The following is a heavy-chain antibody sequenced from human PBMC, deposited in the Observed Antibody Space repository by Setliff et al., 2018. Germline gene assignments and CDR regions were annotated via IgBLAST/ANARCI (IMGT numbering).Heavy chain of an antibody. J-gene: IGHJ6*02. V-gene: IGHV3-7*01. Sequence: PGGSLRLSCVASGFTFSSFWMSWVRQSPGKGLEWVANINQGGGEQFYVDSVKGRFTISRDNAKNSLYLKMNSLSAEDTAVSYCASDGVFYAMDVWGQGTTGTVSS. D-gene: IGHD2-2*01. CDR1: GFTFSSFW. CDR2: INQGGGEQ. CDR3: ASDGVFYAMDV.